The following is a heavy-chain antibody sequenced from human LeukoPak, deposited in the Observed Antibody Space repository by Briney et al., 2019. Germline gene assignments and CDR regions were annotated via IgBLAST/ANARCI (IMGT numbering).Heavy chain of an antibody. J-gene: IGHJ4*02. V-gene: IGHV4-4*07. CDR2: IYTSGST. D-gene: IGHD3-3*01. Sequence: SETLSLTCTVSGGSISSYYWSWIRQPAGKGLEWIGRIYTSGSTNYNPSLKSRVTMSVGTSKNQISLKLSSVTAADTAVYYCARQTYYDFWSGPWYFDYWGQGTLVTVSS. CDR3: ARQTYYDFWSGPWYFDY. CDR1: GGSISSYY.